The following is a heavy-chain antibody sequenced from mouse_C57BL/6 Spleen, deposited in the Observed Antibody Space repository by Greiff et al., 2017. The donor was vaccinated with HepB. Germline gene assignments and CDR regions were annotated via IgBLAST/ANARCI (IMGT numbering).Heavy chain of an antibody. CDR3: ASNWDGGAY. CDR1: GYSFTGYF. D-gene: IGHD4-1*02. J-gene: IGHJ3*01. V-gene: IGHV1-20*01. CDR2: INPYNGDT. Sequence: DVQLVESGPELVKPGDSVKISCKASGYSFTGYFMNWVMQSHGKSLEWIGRINPYNGDTFYNQKFKGKATLTVDKSSSTAHMELRSLTSEDSAVYYCASNWDGGAYWGQGTLVTVSA.